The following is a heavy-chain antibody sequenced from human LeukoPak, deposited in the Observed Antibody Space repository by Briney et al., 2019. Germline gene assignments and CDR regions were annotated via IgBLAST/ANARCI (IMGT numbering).Heavy chain of an antibody. J-gene: IGHJ4*02. V-gene: IGHV3-9*03. CDR3: AKVPYSSSSGGYFDY. CDR1: GFTFDDYA. Sequence: PGRSLRLPCAASGFTFDDYAMHWVRQAPGKGLEWVSGISWNSGSIGYADSVKGRFTISRDNAKNSLYLQMNSLRAEDMALYYCAKVPYSSSSGGYFDYWGQGTLVTVSS. CDR2: ISWNSGSI. D-gene: IGHD6-6*01.